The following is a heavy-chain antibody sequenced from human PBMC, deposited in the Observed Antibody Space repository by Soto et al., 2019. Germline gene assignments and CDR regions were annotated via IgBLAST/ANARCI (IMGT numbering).Heavy chain of an antibody. V-gene: IGHV1-3*05. CDR1: GYTFTSYA. Sequence: QVQLVQSGAEEKKPGASVKVSCEASGYTFTSYAMHWVRQAPGQRLEWMGWINAGNGNTKYSQKFQGRVTITRDTSASTAYMELSSLRSEDTAVYYCASSIVVVTALDYWGQGTLVTVSS. CDR3: ASSIVVVTALDY. CDR2: INAGNGNT. D-gene: IGHD2-21*02. J-gene: IGHJ4*02.